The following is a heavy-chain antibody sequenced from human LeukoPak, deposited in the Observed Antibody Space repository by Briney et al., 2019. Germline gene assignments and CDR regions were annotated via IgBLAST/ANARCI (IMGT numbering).Heavy chain of an antibody. CDR3: ARDTAMVSAFDI. D-gene: IGHD5-18*01. CDR2: ISVYNGNT. Sequence: ASVKVSCKASGCTFTSYGISWVRQAPGQGLEWMGWISVYNGNTNYAQKLQGRVTMTTDTSTSTAYMELRSLRSDDTAVYYCARDTAMVSAFDIWGQGTMVTVSS. CDR1: GCTFTSYG. J-gene: IGHJ3*02. V-gene: IGHV1-18*01.